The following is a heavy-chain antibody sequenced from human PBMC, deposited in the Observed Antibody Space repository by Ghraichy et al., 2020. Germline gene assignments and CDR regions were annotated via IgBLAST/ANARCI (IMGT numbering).Heavy chain of an antibody. Sequence: LSLTCAASGFTFSSYAMSWVRQAPGKGLEWVSAISGSGGSTYYADSVKGRFTISRDNSKNTLYLQMNSLRAEDTAVYYCAKDLGGGSGSYYDYWGQGTLVTVSS. D-gene: IGHD1-26*01. CDR1: GFTFSSYA. V-gene: IGHV3-23*01. CDR3: AKDLGGGSGSYYDY. J-gene: IGHJ4*02. CDR2: ISGSGGST.